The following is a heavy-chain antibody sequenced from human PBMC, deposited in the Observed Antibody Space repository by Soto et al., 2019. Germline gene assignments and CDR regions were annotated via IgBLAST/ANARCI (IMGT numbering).Heavy chain of an antibody. D-gene: IGHD3-16*02. CDR3: ARIGDYVWGSYRLNYYYGMDV. Sequence: SXTLSRTCAISGDNVSSNSAAWNWIGQSPSRGLEWLGRTYYRSKWYNDYAVSVKSRITINPDTSKNQFSLQLNSVTPEDTAVYYCARIGDYVWGSYRLNYYYGMDVWGQGSTVTVSS. CDR2: TYYRSKWYN. V-gene: IGHV6-1*01. J-gene: IGHJ6*02. CDR1: GDNVSSNSAA.